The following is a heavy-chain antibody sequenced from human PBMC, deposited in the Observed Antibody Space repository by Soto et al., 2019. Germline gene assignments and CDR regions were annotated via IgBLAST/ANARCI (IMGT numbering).Heavy chain of an antibody. CDR3: ARLTTMTTK. CDR1: GGSIGGSSYY. D-gene: IGHD4-17*01. Sequence: QLQLQESGPGLVKPSETLSLTCTDSGGSIGGSSYYWGWIRQSPGKGLEWIGSIYYSGRTYYNPSLKSRVTISVDTSRNQFSLNLSSVTAADTAVYYCARLTTMTTKWGQGTLVTVSS. V-gene: IGHV4-39*01. J-gene: IGHJ4*02. CDR2: IYYSGRT.